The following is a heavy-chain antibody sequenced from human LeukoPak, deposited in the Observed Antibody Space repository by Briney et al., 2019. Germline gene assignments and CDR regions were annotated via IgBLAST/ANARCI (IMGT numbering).Heavy chain of an antibody. D-gene: IGHD2-2*01. J-gene: IGHJ4*02. CDR3: ARAHCSTTGCHFDY. CDR1: GFTFNSYW. Sequence: GGRLRLSCAASGFTFNSYWMHWVSQAPGKGLVWVSRINGDGSTTSYAGSVKGRFTISRDNAKNTLYLQMNSLRAEDTAVYSCARAHCSTTGCHFDYWGQGTLVTVSS. CDR2: INGDGSTT. V-gene: IGHV3-74*01.